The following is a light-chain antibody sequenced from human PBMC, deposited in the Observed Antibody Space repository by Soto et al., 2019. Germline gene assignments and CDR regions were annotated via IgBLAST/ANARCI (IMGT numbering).Light chain of an antibody. CDR2: DAS. Sequence: IVLMQSPATLSLSPGERATLSCRASQSVSSYLAWYQQKPGQAPRLLIYDASNRATGIPARFSGSGSGTDFTLTISSLEPEDFAVYYCQQRSSWPLTFGQGTKVDIK. CDR3: QQRSSWPLT. J-gene: IGKJ1*01. V-gene: IGKV3-11*01. CDR1: QSVSSY.